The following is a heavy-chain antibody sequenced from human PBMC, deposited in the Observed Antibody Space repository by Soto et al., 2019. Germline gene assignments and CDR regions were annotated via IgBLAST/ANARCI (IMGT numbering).Heavy chain of an antibody. CDR3: ARDETSHIHYFDY. D-gene: IGHD2-21*01. CDR1: GDSVNSYY. CDR2: VYYSGST. Sequence: SETLSLTCTVTGDSVNSYYWSWMRQPPGKGLEWMGYVYYSGSTNYNPSLKSRVTISVDTSKNQISLRLKSVTAADTAVYYCARDETSHIHYFDYWGQGSLLPVSS. V-gene: IGHV4-59*02. J-gene: IGHJ4*02.